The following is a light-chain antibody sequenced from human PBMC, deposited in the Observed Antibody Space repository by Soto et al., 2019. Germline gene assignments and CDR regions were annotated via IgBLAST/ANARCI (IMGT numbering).Light chain of an antibody. CDR1: LGISGY. CDR2: SAS. CDR3: QQLDRYPFT. V-gene: IGKV1-9*01. J-gene: IGKJ4*01. Sequence: DIQLTQSPSFLSASVGDRVTMTCRASLGISGYLAWYQQKPGKVPRLLIYSASSLQSGVPSRFSGSGSGTEVTLTISSLQPEDFASYSCQQLDRYPFTFGGGTKVEI.